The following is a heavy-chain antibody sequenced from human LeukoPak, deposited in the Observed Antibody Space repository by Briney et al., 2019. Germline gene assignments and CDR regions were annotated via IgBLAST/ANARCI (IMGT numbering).Heavy chain of an antibody. CDR1: GYTFTSYY. CDR2: INPSGGST. CDR3: ARDYGRYWFDP. D-gene: IGHD4-17*01. V-gene: IGHV1-46*01. Sequence: ASVKVSCKASGYTFTSYYMHWVRQAPGQGLEWMGIINPSGGSTSYAQKFQGRVTMTRDTSISTAYMELSRLRSDDTAVYYCARDYGRYWFDPWGQGTPVTVSS. J-gene: IGHJ5*02.